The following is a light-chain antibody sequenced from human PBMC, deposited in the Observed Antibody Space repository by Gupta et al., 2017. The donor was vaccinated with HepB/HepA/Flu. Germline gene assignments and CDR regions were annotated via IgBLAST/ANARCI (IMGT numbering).Light chain of an antibody. CDR1: QDINTD. CDR2: AAS. V-gene: IGKV1-6*01. J-gene: IGKJ1*01. CDR3: LQYDSSPLT. Sequence: AIQMTQSPSSLSASVGDRVTITCRASQDINTDLSWYQQAPGKAPKILISAASNVQSGVPSRFSGSGSGTEFALTISSLRPEDLATYYCLQYDSSPLTFGQGTKVEIK.